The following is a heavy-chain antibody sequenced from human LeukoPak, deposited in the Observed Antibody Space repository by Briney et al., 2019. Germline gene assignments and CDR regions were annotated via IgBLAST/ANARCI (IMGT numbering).Heavy chain of an antibody. J-gene: IGHJ4*02. V-gene: IGHV3-66*01. CDR2: IYSGGST. CDR1: GFTVSSNY. D-gene: IGHD3-22*01. CDR3: ARDGDYYDSSGYYGSDY. Sequence: QTGGSLRLSCAASGFTVSSNYMSWVRQAPGKGLEWVSVIYSGGSTYYADSVKGRFTISRDNSKNTLYLQMNSLRAEDTAVYYCARDGDYYDSSGYYGSDYWGQGTLVTVSS.